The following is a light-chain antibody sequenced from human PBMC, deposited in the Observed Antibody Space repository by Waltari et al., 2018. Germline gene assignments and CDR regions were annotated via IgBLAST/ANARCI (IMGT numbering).Light chain of an antibody. CDR1: SPQLGRHY. CDR2: RNN. CDR3: AAWDDSLSGVV. Sequence: QSVLTQPPSASGTPGQQVTISCSGSSPQLGRHYVYWYQQLPGTAPKLLIYRNNQRPSGVPDRFSGSKSGTSASLAISGLRSEDEADYYCAAWDDSLSGVVFGGGTKLTVL. V-gene: IGLV1-47*01. J-gene: IGLJ2*01.